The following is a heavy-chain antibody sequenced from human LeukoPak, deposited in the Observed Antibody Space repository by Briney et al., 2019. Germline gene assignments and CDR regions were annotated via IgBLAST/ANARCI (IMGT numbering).Heavy chain of an antibody. CDR2: INHSGST. J-gene: IGHJ1*01. CDR1: GGSFSGYY. Sequence: SETLSLTCAVYGGSFSGYYWSWIRQPPGKGLEWIGEINHSGSTNYNPSLKSRVTISVDTSKNQFSLKLSSVSAADTAVYYCAGPEDYDSSGYSSYFQYWGQGTLVTVSS. V-gene: IGHV4-34*01. CDR3: AGPEDYDSSGYSSYFQY. D-gene: IGHD3-22*01.